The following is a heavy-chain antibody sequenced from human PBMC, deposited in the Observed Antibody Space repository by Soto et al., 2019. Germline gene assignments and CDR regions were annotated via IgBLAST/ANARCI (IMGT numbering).Heavy chain of an antibody. Sequence: QVQLVQSGAEVKKPGASVKVSCKASGYTFSSFYMHWVRQAPGQGLEWMGVINPSGDSTTYAQRFQGRRSMTRDTSTSTLYMELSSLRREDTAVYYCARDWELGYWGQGTLVTFSS. J-gene: IGHJ4*02. V-gene: IGHV1-46*01. CDR3: ARDWELGY. CDR1: GYTFSSFY. D-gene: IGHD3-10*01. CDR2: INPSGDST.